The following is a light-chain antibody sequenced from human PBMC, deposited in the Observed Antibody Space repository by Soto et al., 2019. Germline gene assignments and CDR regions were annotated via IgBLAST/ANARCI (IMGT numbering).Light chain of an antibody. V-gene: IGKV3-20*01. CDR2: GAS. Sequence: EIVLTQSPGTLSLSPGERATLSCRASQSVSSNYLAWYQQRPGQALRLLIFGASNRATGIPDRFSGSGSGTDFTLTISRLEPEDFAVYCCQLYGTSPPGYTFGQGTRLEIK. CDR1: QSVSSNY. CDR3: QLYGTSPPGYT. J-gene: IGKJ2*01.